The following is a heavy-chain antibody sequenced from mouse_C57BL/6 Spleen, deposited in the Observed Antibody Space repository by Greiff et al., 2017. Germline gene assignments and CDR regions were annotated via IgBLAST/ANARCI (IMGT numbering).Heavy chain of an antibody. J-gene: IGHJ3*01. D-gene: IGHD2-5*01. CDR3: ARGRAYYINYWFAY. CDR1: GFTFSDYG. CDR2: ISSGSSTL. Sequence: EVQGVESGGGLVKPGGSLKLSCAASGFTFSDYGMHWVRQAPEKGLEWVAYISSGSSTLYYADTVKGRFTISRDNAKNTLFLQMASLRSEDTAMYYCARGRAYYINYWFAYWGQGTLVTVSA. V-gene: IGHV5-17*01.